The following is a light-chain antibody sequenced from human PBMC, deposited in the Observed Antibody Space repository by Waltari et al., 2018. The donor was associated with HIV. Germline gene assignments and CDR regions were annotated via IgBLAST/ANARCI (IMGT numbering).Light chain of an antibody. Sequence: VMTQSPATLSVSPGERATLSCRASQSVSTNLAWYQQKPGQAPRLLIYGASTRATGLPARFSGSGSGTEFTLTISSLQSEDFAVYFGQQYNNWPPNTFGQGTKVEIK. CDR3: QQYNNWPPNT. CDR1: QSVSTN. CDR2: GAS. V-gene: IGKV3-15*01. J-gene: IGKJ2*01.